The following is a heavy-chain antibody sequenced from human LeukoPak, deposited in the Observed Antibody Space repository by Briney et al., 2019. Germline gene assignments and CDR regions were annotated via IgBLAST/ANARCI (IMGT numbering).Heavy chain of an antibody. J-gene: IGHJ3*02. CDR3: ARESSSRALDI. Sequence: SETLSLTCTVSGGSISSYYWSWIRQPPGKGLEWIGYIYTSGSTNYNPSLKSRVTISVDTSKNQFSLNLTSVTAADTAVYYGARESSSRALDIWGQVTMVTVSP. CDR2: IYTSGST. V-gene: IGHV4-4*09. D-gene: IGHD6-13*01. CDR1: GGSISSYY.